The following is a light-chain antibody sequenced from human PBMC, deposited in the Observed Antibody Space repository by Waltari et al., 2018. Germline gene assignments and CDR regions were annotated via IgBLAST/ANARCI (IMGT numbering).Light chain of an antibody. J-gene: IGKJ5*01. V-gene: IGKV3-20*01. CDR3: QQYGSSPLT. CDR1: QSVSNNQ. CDR2: GAF. Sequence: EIVLTQSPGTLFLSPGESATLSCRASQSVSNNQLAWYQQSPGQAPRLVIYGAFARATANPDRFSGTGSGTDFTLTISRLEPEDFAMYYCQQYGSSPLTFGQGTRLEIK.